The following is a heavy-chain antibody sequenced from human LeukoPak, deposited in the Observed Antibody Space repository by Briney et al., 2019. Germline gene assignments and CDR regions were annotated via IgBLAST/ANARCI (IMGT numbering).Heavy chain of an antibody. CDR2: IYYTGST. CDR1: GGSVSDYY. CDR3: ARGAISYYYYYMDV. V-gene: IGHV4-59*02. Sequence: SETLSLTCTISGGSVSDYYWSWIRQSPGKGLEWIGYIYYTGSTTYNPSLKSRVTISVDTSKNQFSLKLSSVTAADTAVYYCARGAISYYYYYMDVWGKGTTVTISS. J-gene: IGHJ6*03. D-gene: IGHD2-21*01.